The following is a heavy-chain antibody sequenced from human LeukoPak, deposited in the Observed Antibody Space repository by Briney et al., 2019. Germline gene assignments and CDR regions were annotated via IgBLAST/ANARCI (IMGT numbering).Heavy chain of an antibody. Sequence: ASVKVSCKASGYTFTSYSMHWVRQAPGQGLEWMGIINPSGGSTSFAQKFQGRVTMTWDTSISTAYMELSRLRSDDTAVYYCAREYILTAYYGDYWGQGTLVTVSS. D-gene: IGHD3-9*01. CDR2: INPSGGST. V-gene: IGHV1-46*01. CDR3: AREYILTAYYGDY. J-gene: IGHJ4*02. CDR1: GYTFTSYS.